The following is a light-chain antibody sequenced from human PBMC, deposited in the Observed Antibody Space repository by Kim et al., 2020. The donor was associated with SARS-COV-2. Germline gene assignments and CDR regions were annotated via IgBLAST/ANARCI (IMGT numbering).Light chain of an antibody. CDR1: QSVSRH. J-gene: IGKJ4*01. Sequence: VSPGEGATLSCRASQSVSRHLAWYQQKPGQAPRLLIYGASTGATGIPARFSGSGSGTEFTLSISSLQSEDFAVYYCQQYNDWPLTFGGGTKVDIK. V-gene: IGKV3-15*01. CDR2: GAS. CDR3: QQYNDWPLT.